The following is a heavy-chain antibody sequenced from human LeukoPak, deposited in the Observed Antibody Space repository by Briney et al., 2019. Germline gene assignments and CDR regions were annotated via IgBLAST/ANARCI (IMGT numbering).Heavy chain of an antibody. CDR3: ARVPPVNPNWFDP. J-gene: IGHJ5*02. Sequence: GASVKVSCKASGGTFSSYAISWVRQAPGQGLEWMGRIIPIFGTANYAQKFQGRVTITTDESTSTAYMELSSLRSEDTAVYYCARVPPVNPNWFDPWDQGTLVTVSS. CDR2: IIPIFGTA. CDR1: GGTFSSYA. V-gene: IGHV1-69*05.